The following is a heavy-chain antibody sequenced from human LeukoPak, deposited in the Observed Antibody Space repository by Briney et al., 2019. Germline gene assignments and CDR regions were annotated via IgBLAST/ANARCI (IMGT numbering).Heavy chain of an antibody. D-gene: IGHD3-10*01. Sequence: PGGSLRLSCAASGFTFSSYGMSWVRQAPGKGLEWVSAISGSGGSTYYADSVKGRFTISRDNSKNTLYLQMNSLRAEDTAVYYCASPMSYGSSNFDYWGQGTLVTVSS. V-gene: IGHV3-23*01. CDR2: ISGSGGST. J-gene: IGHJ4*02. CDR3: ASPMSYGSSNFDY. CDR1: GFTFSSYG.